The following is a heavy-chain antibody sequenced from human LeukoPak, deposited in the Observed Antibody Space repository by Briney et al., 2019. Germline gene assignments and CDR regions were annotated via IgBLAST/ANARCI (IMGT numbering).Heavy chain of an antibody. CDR1: GGIFSSYA. CDR3: AKGSRLREGGSYRF. V-gene: IGHV1-69*06. D-gene: IGHD3-16*02. J-gene: IGHJ4*02. Sequence: GASVRVSSTASGGIFSSYAINWVRQAPGQGLEWMGRIIPIFGSANYAQKFQGRVTITADKSTRTAYMELSSLRSEDTALYYCAKGSRLREGGSYRFWGQGTLVTVSS. CDR2: IIPIFGSA.